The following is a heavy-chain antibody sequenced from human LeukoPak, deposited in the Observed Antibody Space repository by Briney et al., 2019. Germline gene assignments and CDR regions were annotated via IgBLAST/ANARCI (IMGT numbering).Heavy chain of an antibody. V-gene: IGHV3-21*01. CDR2: ISSSSYI. Sequence: GGSLRLSCAASGFTFSSYSINWVRQAPGKGLEWVSSISSSSYIYYADSVKGRFTISRDNAKNSLYLQMNSLRAEDTAVYYCARDRWAAGKLIVTGANWFDPWGQGTLVTVSS. CDR3: ARDRWAAGKLIVTGANWFDP. D-gene: IGHD6-13*01. J-gene: IGHJ5*02. CDR1: GFTFSSYS.